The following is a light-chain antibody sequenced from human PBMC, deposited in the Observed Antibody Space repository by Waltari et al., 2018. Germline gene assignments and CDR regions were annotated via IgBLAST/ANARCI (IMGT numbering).Light chain of an antibody. CDR3: CSYAGRNIWV. CDR2: EVI. CDR1: SSNAGFYNL. Sequence: QSALTQPASVSGSPGQSITISCTGTSSNAGFYNLVPLYQQHHAKAPKLLFYEVIERPSGVSSRFSGSKSGNTASLTISGLQAEDEADYYCCSYAGRNIWVFGGGTKVTVL. V-gene: IGLV2-23*02. J-gene: IGLJ3*02.